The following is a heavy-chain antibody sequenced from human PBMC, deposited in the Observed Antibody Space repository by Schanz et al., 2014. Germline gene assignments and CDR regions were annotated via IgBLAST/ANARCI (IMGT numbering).Heavy chain of an antibody. D-gene: IGHD2-15*01. Sequence: EVQLLESGGGLVRPGGSLRLSCAVSGFTVSSNHMSWVRQAPGKGLEWVSVIYSGIGAYYADSVKDRFTVSRDNSENTLYLQMNSLSADDTAVFYCAKGMGYCSGGTCYDYYYYGLDVGGQGTTVTVSS. J-gene: IGHJ6*02. V-gene: IGHV3-66*01. CDR3: AKGMGYCSGGTCYDYYYYGLDV. CDR1: GFTVSSNH. CDR2: IYSGIGA.